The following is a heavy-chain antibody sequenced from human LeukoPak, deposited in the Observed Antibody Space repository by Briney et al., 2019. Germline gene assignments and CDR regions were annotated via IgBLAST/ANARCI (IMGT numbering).Heavy chain of an antibody. J-gene: IGHJ3*02. CDR3: ATDPIVGATRGAFDI. CDR1: GGSISSYY. D-gene: IGHD1-26*01. CDR2: IYTSGST. V-gene: IGHV4-4*07. Sequence: SETLSLTCTVSGGSISSYYWSWIRQPAGKGLGWIGRIYTSGSTNYNPSLKSRVTMSVDTSKNQFSLKLSSVTAADTAVYYCATDPIVGATRGAFDIWGQGTMVTVSS.